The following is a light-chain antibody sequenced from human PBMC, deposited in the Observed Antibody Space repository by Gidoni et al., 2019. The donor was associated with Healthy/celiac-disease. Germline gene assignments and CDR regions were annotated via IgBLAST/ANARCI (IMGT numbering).Light chain of an antibody. J-gene: IGKJ2*01. Sequence: EIVLTQSPGTPSLSPGERATPSCRASQSVSSSYLAWYQQKPGQAPSLLIHGASSRATGIPDRFSGSGSGTDFTLTISRLEPEDFAVYYCQQYGSSLLYTFGQGTKLEIK. CDR3: QQYGSSLLYT. CDR2: GAS. V-gene: IGKV3-20*01. CDR1: QSVSSSY.